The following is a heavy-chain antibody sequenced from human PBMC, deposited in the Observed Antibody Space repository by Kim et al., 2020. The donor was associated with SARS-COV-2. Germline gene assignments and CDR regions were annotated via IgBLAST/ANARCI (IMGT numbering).Heavy chain of an antibody. V-gene: IGHV3-7*04. CDR2: IDGDAGTT. J-gene: IGHJ4*02. Sequence: GGSLRLSCVTSGFTFSSFWMSWVRQAPGKGLEWVANIDGDAGTTYYVDSVTGRFTISRDNAKNSLYLQMNSLRVEDTAIYYCLKDYRGDWGQGTLVTVSS. CDR3: LKDYRGD. D-gene: IGHD3-10*01. CDR1: GFTFSSFW.